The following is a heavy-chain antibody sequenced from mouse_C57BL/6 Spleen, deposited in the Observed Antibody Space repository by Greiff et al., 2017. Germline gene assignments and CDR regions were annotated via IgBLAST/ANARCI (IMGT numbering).Heavy chain of an antibody. V-gene: IGHV5-6*02. Sequence: EVKLVESGGDLVKPGGSLKLSCAASGFTFSSYGMSWVRQTPDKRLEWVATISSGGSYTYYPDSVKGRFTISRDNAKNTLYLQMSSLKSEDTAMYYCARHVEGYYGSSYGLDYWGQGTTLTVSS. J-gene: IGHJ2*01. D-gene: IGHD1-1*01. CDR2: ISSGGSYT. CDR1: GFTFSSYG. CDR3: ARHVEGYYGSSYGLDY.